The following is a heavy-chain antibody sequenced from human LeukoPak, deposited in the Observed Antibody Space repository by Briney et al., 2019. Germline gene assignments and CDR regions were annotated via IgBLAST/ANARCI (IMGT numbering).Heavy chain of an antibody. Sequence: PSETLSLTCTVSGGSISSNYWSWIRQPPGKRLEWIGYIYYSGSTNYNPSLKSRVTISVDTSKNQFSLKLTSVTAADTAVYYCARAVAAPGAFDIWGQGTMVTVSS. V-gene: IGHV4-59*01. CDR2: IYYSGST. CDR3: ARAVAAPGAFDI. D-gene: IGHD6-19*01. J-gene: IGHJ3*02. CDR1: GGSISSNY.